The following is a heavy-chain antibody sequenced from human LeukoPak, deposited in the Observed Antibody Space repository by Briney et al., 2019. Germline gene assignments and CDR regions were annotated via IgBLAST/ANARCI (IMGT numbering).Heavy chain of an antibody. J-gene: IGHJ6*02. Sequence: PGGSLRLSCAASGFTFSSYGTNWVRQAPGKGLEWVSSIGRSPSYIYYADSVKGRFTISRDNAKDSLDLQMNSLRAEDTAVYYCARLTSYNHDYSGRYGLDVWGQGTTVTVSS. CDR2: IGRSPSYI. CDR3: ARLTSYNHDYSGRYGLDV. D-gene: IGHD5-12*01. CDR1: GFTFSSYG. V-gene: IGHV3-21*01.